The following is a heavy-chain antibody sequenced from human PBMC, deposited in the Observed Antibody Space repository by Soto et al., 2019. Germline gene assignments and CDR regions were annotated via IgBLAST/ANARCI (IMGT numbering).Heavy chain of an antibody. D-gene: IGHD6-13*01. CDR2: INPSGGST. J-gene: IGHJ4*02. CDR1: GYTFTSYY. Sequence: ASVKVSCKASGYTFTSYYMHWVRQAPGQGLEWMGVINPSGGSTTYAQKFQGRVTMTRDTSTSTVYMELSSLRAEDTAVYYCAKVSSSWYAGFFDLWGQGTLVTVSS. CDR3: AKVSSSWYAGFFDL. V-gene: IGHV1-46*01.